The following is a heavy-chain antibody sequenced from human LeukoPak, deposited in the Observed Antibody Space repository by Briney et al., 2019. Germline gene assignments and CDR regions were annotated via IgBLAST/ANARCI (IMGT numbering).Heavy chain of an antibody. CDR1: GYTFTIYG. V-gene: IGHV1-18*01. J-gene: IGHJ4*02. CDR3: ARDTYYDFWSGPDY. Sequence: ASVKVSCKASGYTFTIYGISWVRQAPGQGLEWMGWISAYNGNTNYAQKPQGRVTMTTDTSTSTAYMELRSLRSDDTAVYYCARDTYYDFWSGPDYWGQGTLVTVSS. CDR2: ISAYNGNT. D-gene: IGHD3-3*01.